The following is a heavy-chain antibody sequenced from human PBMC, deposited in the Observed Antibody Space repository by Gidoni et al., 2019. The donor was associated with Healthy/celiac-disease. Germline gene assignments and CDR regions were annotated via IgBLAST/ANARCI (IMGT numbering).Heavy chain of an antibody. Sequence: QVQLVQSGAEVKKHGASVKVSCRASGYTFTGEYLHWVRQAPGQRLEWLGRMNPNSGGTNYAQKFQGRVTMTRDTSISTAYMELSRLRSDDTAVYYCARGGGRPYTGRRGADGMDVWGQGTTVTVSS. CDR3: ARGGGRPYTGRRGADGMDV. CDR2: MNPNSGGT. CDR1: GYTFTGEY. J-gene: IGHJ6*02. V-gene: IGHV1-2*06. D-gene: IGHD2-2*02.